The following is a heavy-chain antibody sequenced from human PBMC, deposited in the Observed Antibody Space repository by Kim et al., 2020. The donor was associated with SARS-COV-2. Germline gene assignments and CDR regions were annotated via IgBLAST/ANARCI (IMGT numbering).Heavy chain of an antibody. D-gene: IGHD3-22*01. CDR3: ARDGNYYDSSGYRNYYYGMDV. CDR2: IYYSGST. J-gene: IGHJ6*02. V-gene: IGHV4-31*03. CDR1: GGSISSGGYY. Sequence: SETLSLTCTVSGGSISSGGYYWSWIRQHPGKGLEWIGYIYYSGSTYYNPSLKSRVTISVDTSKNQFSLKLSSVTAADTAVYYCARDGNYYDSSGYRNYYYGMDVWGQGTTVTVSS.